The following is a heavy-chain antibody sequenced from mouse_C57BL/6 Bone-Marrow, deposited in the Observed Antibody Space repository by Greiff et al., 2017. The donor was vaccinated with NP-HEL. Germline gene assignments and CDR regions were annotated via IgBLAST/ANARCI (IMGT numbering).Heavy chain of an antibody. CDR1: GFSFNTYA. V-gene: IGHV10-1*01. D-gene: IGHD3-2*02. Sequence: EVKLQESGGGLVQPKGSLKLSCAASGFSFNTYAMNWVRQAPGKGLEWVARIRSKSNNYATYYADSVKDRFTISRDDSESMLYLQMNNLKTEDTAMYYCVTGGSSGYYAMDYWGRNLSHRLL. CDR3: VTGGSSGYYAMDY. J-gene: IGHJ4*01. CDR2: IRSKSNNYAT.